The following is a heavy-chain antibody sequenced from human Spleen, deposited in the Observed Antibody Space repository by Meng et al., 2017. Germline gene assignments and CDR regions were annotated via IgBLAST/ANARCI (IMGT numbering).Heavy chain of an antibody. CDR2: ISQGSGRT. V-gene: IGHV4-4*02. J-gene: IGHJ5*02. CDR3: VRNEGYSFGA. D-gene: IGHD2-21*01. Sequence: QVAPAAAGPGPGKPSGTLSLTCAVSGDSISSRDWWSWVRQPPGKGLEWIGEISQGSGRTNYNPSLKSRVTISLDKSKNQFSLNVNSVTAADTAVYYCVRNEGYSFGAWGQGTLVTVSS. CDR1: GDSISSRDW.